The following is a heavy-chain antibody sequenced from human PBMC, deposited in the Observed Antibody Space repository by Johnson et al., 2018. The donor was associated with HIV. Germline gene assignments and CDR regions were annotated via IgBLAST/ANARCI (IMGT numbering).Heavy chain of an antibody. Sequence: QVQLVESGGGLVQPGGSPRLSCAASGFTFNDYVLHWVRQAPGKGLEWVASISFDGGIKNYADSVTGRFTISRDNSKNTLYLQLNSLRLDDTAVYFCARSTGAFDIWGQGTMGTVSS. CDR1: GFTFNDYV. J-gene: IGHJ3*02. CDR3: ARSTGAFDI. CDR2: ISFDGGIK. V-gene: IGHV3-30-3*01. D-gene: IGHD4-17*01.